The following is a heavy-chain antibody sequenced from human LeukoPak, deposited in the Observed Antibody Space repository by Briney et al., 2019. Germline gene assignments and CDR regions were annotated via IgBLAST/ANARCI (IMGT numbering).Heavy chain of an antibody. CDR1: GFTVSDYY. CDR3: ARHRRSSYAFDI. D-gene: IGHD6-13*01. Sequence: GGSLRLSCAASGFTVSDYYMSWIRQAPGKGLEWVSYISSSGSTIYYADSVKGRFTISRDNAKNSLYLQMNSLRAEDTAVYYCARHRRSSYAFDIWGQGTMVTVSS. V-gene: IGHV3-11*01. CDR2: ISSSGSTI. J-gene: IGHJ3*02.